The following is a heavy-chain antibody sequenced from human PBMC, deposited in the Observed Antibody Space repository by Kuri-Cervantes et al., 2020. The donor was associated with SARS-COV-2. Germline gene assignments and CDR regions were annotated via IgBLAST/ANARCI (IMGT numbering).Heavy chain of an antibody. CDR2: IYTSGST. J-gene: IGHJ6*03. D-gene: IGHD6-13*01. CDR1: GGSISSYY. CDR3: ARVGGRRGYSSSWPWGLYYYYMDV. Sequence: GSLRLSCTISGGSISSYYWSWIRQPAGKGLEWIGRIYTSGSTNYNPSLKSRVTMSVDTSKNQFPLKLSSVTAADTAVYYCARVGGRRGYSSSWPWGLYYYYMDVWGKGTTVTVSS. V-gene: IGHV4-4*07.